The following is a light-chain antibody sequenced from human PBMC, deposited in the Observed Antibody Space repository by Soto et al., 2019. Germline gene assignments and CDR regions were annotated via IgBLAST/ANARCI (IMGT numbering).Light chain of an antibody. Sequence: QSALTQPASVSGSPGQSITISCTGTSSDVGGYNYVSWYQQHPGKAPKLMIYEVSKRPSGVSNRFSGSKSGNTASLTISGLQAEDEADYYCSSYASANIYVFGTGTKVTVL. J-gene: IGLJ1*01. CDR3: SSYASANIYV. V-gene: IGLV2-14*01. CDR2: EVS. CDR1: SSDVGGYNY.